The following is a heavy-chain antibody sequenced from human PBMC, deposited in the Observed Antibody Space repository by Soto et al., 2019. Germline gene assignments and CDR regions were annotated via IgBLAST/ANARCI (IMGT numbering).Heavy chain of an antibody. V-gene: IGHV1-18*01. CDR3: ASLPTRYGYAYGY. CDR1: GYTFTTYD. D-gene: IGHD3-16*01. J-gene: IGHJ4*02. Sequence: QVQLVQSGPEVKKPGASVKVSCKASGYTFTTYDITWVRQAPGQGLEWMGWISAYNGNTRYAQTLQARDTRTTDTSTSTANMELRRLRSDDTAMYYCASLPTRYGYAYGYWGQGTLVTVSS. CDR2: ISAYNGNT.